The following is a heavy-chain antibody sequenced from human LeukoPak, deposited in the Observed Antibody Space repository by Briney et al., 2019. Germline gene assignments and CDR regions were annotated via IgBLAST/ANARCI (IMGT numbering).Heavy chain of an antibody. D-gene: IGHD3-10*01. Sequence: GASVKVSCKASGYTFTGYYMHWVRQAPGQGLEWMGWNNPNSGGTNYAQKFQGRVTMTRDTSISTAYMELSRLRSDDTAVYYCARVGWFGEKYYYYYMDVWGKGTTVTISS. CDR2: NNPNSGGT. J-gene: IGHJ6*03. V-gene: IGHV1-2*02. CDR1: GYTFTGYY. CDR3: ARVGWFGEKYYYYYMDV.